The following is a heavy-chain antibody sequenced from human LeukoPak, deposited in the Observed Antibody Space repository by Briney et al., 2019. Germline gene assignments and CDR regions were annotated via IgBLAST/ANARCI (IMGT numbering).Heavy chain of an antibody. CDR3: ALWFGSRYGMDV. J-gene: IGHJ6*02. CDR1: GGSISSYY. D-gene: IGHD3-10*01. CDR2: IYYSGST. V-gene: IGHV4-59*01. Sequence: SETLSLTCTVSGGSISSYYWSWIRQPPGKGLEWIGYIYYSGSTNYNPSLKSRVTISVDTSKNQFSLKLSSVTAADTAVYYGALWFGSRYGMDVWGQGATVTVSS.